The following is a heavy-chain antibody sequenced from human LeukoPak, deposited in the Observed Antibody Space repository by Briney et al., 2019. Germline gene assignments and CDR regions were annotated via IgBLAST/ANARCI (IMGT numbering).Heavy chain of an antibody. CDR2: TYYSGST. CDR1: GDSISGYY. CDR3: ARHLRGEQQLSGFDY. D-gene: IGHD6-13*01. V-gene: IGHV4-59*08. J-gene: IGHJ4*02. Sequence: SETLSLTCTVSGDSISGYYWSWIRQPPGKGLEWIGYTYYSGSTNYNPSLKSRVTISVDTSKNQFSLKLSSVTAADTAVYYCARHLRGEQQLSGFDYWGQGTPVTVSS.